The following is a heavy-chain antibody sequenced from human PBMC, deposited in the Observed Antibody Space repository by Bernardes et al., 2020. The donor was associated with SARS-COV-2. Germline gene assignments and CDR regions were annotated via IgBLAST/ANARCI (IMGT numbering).Heavy chain of an antibody. V-gene: IGHV4-39*01. CDR2: VYYSGSN. J-gene: IGHJ4*02. CDR1: GGSISSSSYY. D-gene: IGHD3-22*01. CDR3: ARGGYYDSGSYYYFDS. Sequence: SETLSLTCTVSGGSISSSSYYWGWIRQPPGKGLEWIVSVYYSGSNSYNPSLKSRVTISVDTSKSQFSLRLNSVTAADTAVYYCARGGYYDSGSYYYFDSWGQGTLVTVSS.